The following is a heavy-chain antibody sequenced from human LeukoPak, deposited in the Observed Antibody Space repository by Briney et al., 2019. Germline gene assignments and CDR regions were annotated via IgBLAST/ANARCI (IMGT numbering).Heavy chain of an antibody. J-gene: IGHJ4*02. CDR2: IYYSGST. CDR1: GGSISSYY. CDR3: ARAGSGSYSHFDY. D-gene: IGHD3-10*01. V-gene: IGHV4-59*01. Sequence: SETLSLTCTVSGGSISSYYWSWIRQPPGKGLEWIGYIYYSGSTNYNPSLKSRVTISVDTSKNQFSLKLSSVTAADTAVYYCARAGSGSYSHFDYWGQGTLVTVSS.